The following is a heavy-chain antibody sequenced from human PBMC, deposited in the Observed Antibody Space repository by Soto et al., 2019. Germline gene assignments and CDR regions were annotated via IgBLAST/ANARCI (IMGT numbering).Heavy chain of an antibody. D-gene: IGHD3-3*01. V-gene: IGHV6-1*01. CDR2: TYYRSKWYN. Sequence: SQTLSLTCAISGDSVSSNSAAWNWIRQSPSRGLEWLGRTYYRSKWYNDYAVSVKSRITINPDTSKNQFSLQLNSVTPEDTAVYYCARGSTIFGVVTPYYYYMDVWGKGTTVTVSS. CDR1: GDSVSSNSAA. CDR3: ARGSTIFGVVTPYYYYMDV. J-gene: IGHJ6*03.